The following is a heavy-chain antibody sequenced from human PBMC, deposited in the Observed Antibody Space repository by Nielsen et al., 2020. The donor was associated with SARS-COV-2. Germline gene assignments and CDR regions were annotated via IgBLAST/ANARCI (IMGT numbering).Heavy chain of an antibody. Sequence: GESLKISCAASRFTFSSYDMHWVRQAPGKGLEWVTVISYDGGNEFYGDSVRGRFTISRDNSKNTLYLQMNNLRAEDTAVYYCASASAHVWGQGTMVTVSS. J-gene: IGHJ3*01. V-gene: IGHV3-30*03. CDR2: ISYDGGNE. CDR1: RFTFSSYD. D-gene: IGHD3-16*01. CDR3: ASASAHV.